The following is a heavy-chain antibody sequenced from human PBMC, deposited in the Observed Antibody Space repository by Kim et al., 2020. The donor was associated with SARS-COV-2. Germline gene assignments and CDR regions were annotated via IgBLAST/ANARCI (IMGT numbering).Heavy chain of an antibody. CDR3: ARARMTKVEGLFDI. D-gene: IGHD4-17*01. CDR2: SYISGSS. V-gene: IGHV4-59*01. CDR1: GGSISSCD. Sequence: SETLSLTCTVSGGSISSCDCYWIRQPPGKGQGWVGYSYISGSSNYNPSLKSRVTISVDTSKNQYSLKLSSVTAADTAVYYCARARMTKVEGLFDIWGQGTLVTVSS. J-gene: IGHJ3*02.